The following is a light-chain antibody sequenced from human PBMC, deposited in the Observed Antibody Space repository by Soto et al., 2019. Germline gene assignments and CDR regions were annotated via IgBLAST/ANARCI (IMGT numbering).Light chain of an antibody. J-gene: IGKJ4*01. Sequence: DIQMTQSPSSLSASVGDRVTITCRASQDINNYLAWFRQKPGEAPKSLIYAASSLHSGVPSRFSGSGSGTDFTLVISSLQPEDFATYYCQQFNNYPLLTFGGGTKVEIK. CDR3: QQFNNYPLLT. CDR2: AAS. CDR1: QDINNY. V-gene: IGKV1-16*01.